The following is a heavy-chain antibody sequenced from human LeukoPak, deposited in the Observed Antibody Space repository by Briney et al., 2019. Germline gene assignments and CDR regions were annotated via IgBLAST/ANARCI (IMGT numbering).Heavy chain of an antibody. CDR2: IKQDGSEK. Sequence: PGGSLRLSCAASGFTFSSYEMNWVRQAPGKGLEWVANIKQDGSEKYYVDSVKGRFTISRDNAKNSLYLQMNSLRAEDTAVYYCARMEFLEWLEHYYFDYWGQGTLVTVSS. CDR3: ARMEFLEWLEHYYFDY. V-gene: IGHV3-7*01. CDR1: GFTFSSYE. D-gene: IGHD3-3*01. J-gene: IGHJ4*02.